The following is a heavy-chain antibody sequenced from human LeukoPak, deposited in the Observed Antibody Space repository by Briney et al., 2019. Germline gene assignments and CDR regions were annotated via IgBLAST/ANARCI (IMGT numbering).Heavy chain of an antibody. Sequence: SETLSLTCTVSGGSISSYYWSWIRQPAGKGLEWIGRIYTSGSTNYNPSLKSRVTMSVDTSKNQFSLKLSSVTAADTAVYYCARYGPRVVVPAAELDIWGQGTMVTVSS. J-gene: IGHJ3*02. CDR1: GGSISSYY. CDR3: ARYGPRVVVPAAELDI. CDR2: IYTSGST. V-gene: IGHV4-4*07. D-gene: IGHD2-2*01.